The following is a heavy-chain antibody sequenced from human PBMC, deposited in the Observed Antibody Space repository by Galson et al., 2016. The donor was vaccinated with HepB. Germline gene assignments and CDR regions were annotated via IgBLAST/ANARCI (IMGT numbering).Heavy chain of an antibody. Sequence: ETLSLTCTVSGGSISSSSYYWGWLRQPPGKGLEWIGSMYYRGTTYYNPSLKSRVTISVDTSRNQFSLKLTSVTAADTAVYYCARATEGQTWRGLFDFWGQGTLVTVSS. D-gene: IGHD3-3*01. V-gene: IGHV4-39*01. J-gene: IGHJ4*02. CDR1: GGSISSSSYY. CDR2: MYYRGTT. CDR3: ARATEGQTWRGLFDF.